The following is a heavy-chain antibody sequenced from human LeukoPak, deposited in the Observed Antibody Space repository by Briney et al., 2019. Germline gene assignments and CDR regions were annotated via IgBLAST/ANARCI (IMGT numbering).Heavy chain of an antibody. CDR2: ISYDGSNK. CDR3: AKDRIVGATDYFDY. CDR1: GFTFSSYA. D-gene: IGHD1-26*01. J-gene: IGHJ4*02. Sequence: GSLRLSCAASGFTFSSYAMHWVRQAPGKGLEWVAVISYDGSNKYYSDSVKGRFTISRDNSKNTLYLQMNSLRAEDTAVYYCAKDRIVGATDYFDYWGQGTLVTVSS. V-gene: IGHV3-30*18.